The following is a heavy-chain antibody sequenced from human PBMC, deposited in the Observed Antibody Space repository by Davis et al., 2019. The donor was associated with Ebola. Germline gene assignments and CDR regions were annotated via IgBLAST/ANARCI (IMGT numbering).Heavy chain of an antibody. CDR3: ARAPSLKADGPTWYNWVDP. V-gene: IGHV1-8*01. D-gene: IGHD2-8*01. Sequence: ASVKVSCKASGYTFTSYDITWVRQAPGQGLERMGWMNPNSGNTGYAQKFQGRVTLTRSTSISTAYMELSSLRSDDTAVYYCARAPSLKADGPTWYNWVDPWGQGTLVTVSS. CDR1: GYTFTSYD. CDR2: MNPNSGNT. J-gene: IGHJ5*02.